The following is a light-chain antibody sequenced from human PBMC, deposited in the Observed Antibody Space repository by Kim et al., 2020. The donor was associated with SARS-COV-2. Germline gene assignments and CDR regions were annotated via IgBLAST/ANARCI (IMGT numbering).Light chain of an antibody. CDR1: SSDVGAYNY. CDR3: SSFAGSHYV. V-gene: IGLV2-8*01. Sequence: PGQSVSISCTGNSSDVGAYNYVSWYQQHPGKAPQLMIYEVSKRPSGVPDRFSGSKSGNTASLTVSGLQAEDEADYYCSSFAGSHYVFGTGTKVTVL. J-gene: IGLJ1*01. CDR2: EVS.